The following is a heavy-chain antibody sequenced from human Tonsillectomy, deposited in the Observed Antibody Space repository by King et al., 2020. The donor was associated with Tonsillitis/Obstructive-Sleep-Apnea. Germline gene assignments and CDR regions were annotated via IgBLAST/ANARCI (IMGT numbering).Heavy chain of an antibody. CDR2: ISSSSSYI. V-gene: IGHV3-21*01. CDR3: AGVSKAAAPDY. Sequence: VQLVESGGGLVKPGGSLRLSCAASGFTFSTYIMNWVRQAPGKGLEWVSSISSSSSYIYYADSLKGRFTISRDNAKSSLYLQMNSLRAEDTAVYYCAGVSKAAAPDYWGQGTLVTVSS. CDR1: GFTFSTYI. D-gene: IGHD6-13*01. J-gene: IGHJ4*02.